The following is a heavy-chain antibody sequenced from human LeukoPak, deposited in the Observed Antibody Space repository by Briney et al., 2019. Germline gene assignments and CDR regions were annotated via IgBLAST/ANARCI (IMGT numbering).Heavy chain of an antibody. J-gene: IGHJ4*02. CDR1: GGSFSGYY. V-gene: IGHV4-34*01. Sequence: SETLSLTCAVYGGSFSGYYWSWIRQPPGKGLEWIGEINHSGSTNYNPSLKSRVTISVDTSKNQFSLKLSSVTAADTAVYYCARGPHDFWSGYYPFFDYWGQGTLVTVSS. CDR2: INHSGST. CDR3: ARGPHDFWSGYYPFFDY. D-gene: IGHD3-3*01.